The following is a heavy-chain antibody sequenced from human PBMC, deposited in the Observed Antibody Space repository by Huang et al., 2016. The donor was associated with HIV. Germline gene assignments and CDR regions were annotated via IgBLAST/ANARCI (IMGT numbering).Heavy chain of an antibody. J-gene: IGHJ1*01. D-gene: IGHD6-19*01. Sequence: EVQLVESGGGLVQPGGSLRVSCAASGFSISTYWMSWVRETPGKGVEGVASIKQDGREKDYVDAVKGRFSISRDNAKNSLYLQMNSLRAEDTAVYYCTRGPLGWLVHRYFYHWGQGTLVTVSS. V-gene: IGHV3-7*01. CDR3: TRGPLGWLVHRYFYH. CDR1: GFSISTYW. CDR2: IKQDGREK.